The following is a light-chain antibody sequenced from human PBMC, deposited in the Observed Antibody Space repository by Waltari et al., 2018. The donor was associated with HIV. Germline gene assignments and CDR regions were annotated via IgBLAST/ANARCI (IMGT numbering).Light chain of an antibody. Sequence: QSVLTQPPSASGTPGQRVTISCSGSSSNIGSNYVYWYQQLPGTAPTLLIYRNNRRPSGVPDRFSGSKSGTSASLAISGLRSEDEADYYCAAWDDSLSAVVFGGGTKLTVL. CDR3: AAWDDSLSAVV. V-gene: IGLV1-47*01. CDR1: SSNIGSNY. J-gene: IGLJ2*01. CDR2: RNN.